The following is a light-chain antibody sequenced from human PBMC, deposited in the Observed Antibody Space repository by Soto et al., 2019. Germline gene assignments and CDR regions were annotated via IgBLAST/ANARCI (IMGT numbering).Light chain of an antibody. CDR3: QQLNSYLCT. Sequence: DIQLTQSPSFLSASVGDRVTITCRASQGISSYLAWYQQKPGKAPKLLIYAASTLQSGVPSRFSGSGSGTEFALTISSLQPEDFATYYSQQLNSYLCTCGPGTKVDI. J-gene: IGKJ3*01. V-gene: IGKV1-9*01. CDR2: AAS. CDR1: QGISSY.